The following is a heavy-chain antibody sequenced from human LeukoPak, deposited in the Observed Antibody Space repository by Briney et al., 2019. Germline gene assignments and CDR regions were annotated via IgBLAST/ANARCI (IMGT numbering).Heavy chain of an antibody. D-gene: IGHD6-6*01. J-gene: IGHJ4*02. CDR3: ARDIEYSSSSNSLVQDY. Sequence: TGGSLRLSCAASGFTFSSYSMNWVRQAPGKGLEWVSSISSSCSYIYYADSVKGRFTISRDNAKNSLYLQMNSLRAEDTAVYYCARDIEYSSSSNSLVQDYWGQGTLVTVSS. CDR1: GFTFSSYS. CDR2: ISSSCSYI. V-gene: IGHV3-21*01.